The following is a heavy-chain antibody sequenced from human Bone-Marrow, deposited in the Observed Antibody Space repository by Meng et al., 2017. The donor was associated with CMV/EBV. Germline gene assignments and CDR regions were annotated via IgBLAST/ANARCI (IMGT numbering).Heavy chain of an antibody. J-gene: IGHJ6*02. CDR2: IYYSGST. CDR1: GGSISSSSYY. CDR3: ARDTGVVPAVIVGFGHYGMDV. V-gene: IGHV4-39*07. Sequence: SETLSLTCTVSGGSISSSSYYWGWIRQPPGKGLEWIGSIYYSGSTYYNPSLKSRVTISVDTSKNQFSLKLSAVTAADTAVCYCARDTGVVPAVIVGFGHYGMDVWGQGSTVIVSS. D-gene: IGHD2-2*01.